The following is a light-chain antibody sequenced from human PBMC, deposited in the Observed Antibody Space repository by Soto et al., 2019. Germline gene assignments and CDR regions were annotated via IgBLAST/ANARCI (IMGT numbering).Light chain of an antibody. V-gene: IGLV2-23*01. CDR1: SSDVGSYNL. Sequence: QSALTQPASVSGSPGQSITISCTGTSSDVGSYNLVSWYQQHPGKAPKLMIYEGSKRPSGVSNRFSGSKSGNTASLTISGLQAEDEADYYCCSFAGSSPWVFGGGTKVTAL. CDR2: EGS. J-gene: IGLJ3*02. CDR3: CSFAGSSPWV.